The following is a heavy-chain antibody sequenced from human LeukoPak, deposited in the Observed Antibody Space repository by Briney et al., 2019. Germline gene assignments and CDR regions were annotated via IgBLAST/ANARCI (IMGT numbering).Heavy chain of an antibody. CDR1: GYTLTSYG. V-gene: IGHV1-18*01. CDR3: ARLLWFGELTYFDY. D-gene: IGHD3-10*01. CDR2: ISAYNGNT. J-gene: IGHJ4*02. Sequence: GASVKVSCKASGYTLTSYGISWVRQAPGQGLEWMGWISAYNGNTNYAQKLQGRVTMTTDTSTSTAYMELRSLRSDDTAVYYCARLLWFGELTYFDYWGQGTLVTVSS.